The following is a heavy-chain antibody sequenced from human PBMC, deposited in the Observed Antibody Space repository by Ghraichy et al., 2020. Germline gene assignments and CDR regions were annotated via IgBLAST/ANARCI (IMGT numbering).Heavy chain of an antibody. J-gene: IGHJ6*02. D-gene: IGHD2-8*01. CDR3: AKDVVGHGVGVGDGMDV. CDR2: ISGSGGRT. Sequence: GESLNISCAASGFTFSSYAMSWVRQAPGKGLEWVSAISGSGGRTYYADSVKGRFTISRDNSKNTLYLQMNSLRAEDTAVYYCAKDVVGHGVGVGDGMDVWGQGTTVTVSS. CDR1: GFTFSSYA. V-gene: IGHV3-23*01.